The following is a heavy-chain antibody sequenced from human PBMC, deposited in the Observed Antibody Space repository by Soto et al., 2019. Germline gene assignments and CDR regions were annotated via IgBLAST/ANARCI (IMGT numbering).Heavy chain of an antibody. D-gene: IGHD1-26*01. V-gene: IGHV4-59*01. J-gene: IGHJ4*02. Sequence: QVQLQESGPGLVRPSETLSLTCTVSGASIRSNYWSWIRQPPGKGLEWIGFIHHSGSTNYNPSLKRRLTMSVDTSKTQFSLKLSSVTAADTAVYYCTRGDSATCRPHFDSWGQGTLVTVSS. CDR1: GASIRSNY. CDR2: IHHSGST. CDR3: TRGDSATCRPHFDS.